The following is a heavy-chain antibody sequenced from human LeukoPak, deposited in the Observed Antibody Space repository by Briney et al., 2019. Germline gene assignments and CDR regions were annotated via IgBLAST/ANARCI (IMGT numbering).Heavy chain of an antibody. CDR1: GFTFGDYA. Sequence: GGSLRLSCTASGFTFGDYAMSWFRQAPGKGLEWVGFIRSKAYGGTTEYVASVKGRFTISRDDSKSIAYLQMNSLETEDTAVYYCTRVRGDCGGDCYDYWGQGTLVTVSS. CDR3: TRVRGDCGGDCYDY. D-gene: IGHD2-21*01. V-gene: IGHV3-49*03. J-gene: IGHJ4*02. CDR2: IRSKAYGGTT.